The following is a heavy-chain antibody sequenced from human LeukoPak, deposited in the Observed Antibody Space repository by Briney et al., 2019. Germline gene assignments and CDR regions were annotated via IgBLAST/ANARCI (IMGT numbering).Heavy chain of an antibody. Sequence: GASVKVSCKASGYTFSDYYMHWVRQAPGQGLEWMGWVKPDTGGTHYPQKFQGRVTVTRDTSISTAYMELSDLRSDDTAVYYCARGRRDGYNLKYFDYWGQGTLVTVSS. CDR3: ARGRRDGYNLKYFDY. V-gene: IGHV1-2*02. D-gene: IGHD5-24*01. CDR2: VKPDTGGT. J-gene: IGHJ4*02. CDR1: GYTFSDYY.